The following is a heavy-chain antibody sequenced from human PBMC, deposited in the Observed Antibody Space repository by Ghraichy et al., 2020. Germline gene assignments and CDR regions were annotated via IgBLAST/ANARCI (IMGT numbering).Heavy chain of an antibody. Sequence: GGSLRLSCAASGFTFSSYSMNWVRQAPGKGLEWVSYISSSSSTIYYADSVKGRFTISRDNAKNSLYLQMNSLRDEDTAVYYCASFSYYDILTGYYIGDDAFDIWGQGTMVTVSS. V-gene: IGHV3-48*02. CDR1: GFTFSSYS. J-gene: IGHJ3*02. D-gene: IGHD3-9*01. CDR3: ASFSYYDILTGYYIGDDAFDI. CDR2: ISSSSSTI.